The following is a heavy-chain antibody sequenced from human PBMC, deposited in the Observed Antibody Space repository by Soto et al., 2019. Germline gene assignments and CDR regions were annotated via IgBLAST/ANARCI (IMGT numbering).Heavy chain of an antibody. CDR2: FCYTGST. CDR1: GGYIIGRC. D-gene: IGHD3-22*01. CDR3: AKSNYDSSGYYIIDH. Sequence: SETLSLTCTVSGGYIIGRCWSWVQQSPGKGLEWIGYFCYTGSTNYNPSLKSRVTISVDRSKTQCSLRLTSVTAADTAVYYCAKSNYDSSGYYIIDHWGQGTLVTVSS. V-gene: IGHV4-59*01. J-gene: IGHJ5*02.